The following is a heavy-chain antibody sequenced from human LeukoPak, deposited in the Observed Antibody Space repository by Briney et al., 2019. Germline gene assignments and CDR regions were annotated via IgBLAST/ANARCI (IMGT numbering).Heavy chain of an antibody. CDR2: IYYSGST. Sequence: SETLSLTCTVSGGSISSYYWSWIRQPPGKGLEWIGYIYYSGSTYYNPSLKSRVTISVDTSKNQFSLKLSSVTAADTAVYYCAREKYSSSWAHYGMDVWGQGTTVTVSS. J-gene: IGHJ6*02. CDR3: AREKYSSSWAHYGMDV. CDR1: GGSISSYY. V-gene: IGHV4-59*12. D-gene: IGHD6-13*01.